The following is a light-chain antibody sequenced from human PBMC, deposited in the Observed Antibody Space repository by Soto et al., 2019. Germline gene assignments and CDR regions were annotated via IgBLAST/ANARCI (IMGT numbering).Light chain of an antibody. CDR3: QSYDSSLSGSYV. CDR1: SSNIGAGYD. V-gene: IGLV1-40*01. J-gene: IGLJ1*01. Sequence: QSVLTQPPSVSGAPGQRVTISCTGSSSNIGAGYDVHWYQQFPGTAPKLLIYGNSNRPSGVPDRFSGSKSGTSASLAITGLQAEDEADYCCQSYDSSLSGSYVFGTGTKLTVL. CDR2: GNS.